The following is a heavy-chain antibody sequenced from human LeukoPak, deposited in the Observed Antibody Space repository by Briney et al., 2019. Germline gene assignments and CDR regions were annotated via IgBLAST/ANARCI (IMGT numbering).Heavy chain of an antibody. CDR2: INPSGGT. Sequence: ASVKVSCKASGYTFSDYCIHWVRQAPGQGLEWVGIINPSGGTSYAQKLQGRITMTRDTSTSTVYMELSSLRSEDTAVHYCASNWSDFDYWGQGILVTVSS. CDR1: GYTFSDYC. CDR3: ASNWSDFDY. J-gene: IGHJ4*02. V-gene: IGHV1-46*01. D-gene: IGHD1-1*01.